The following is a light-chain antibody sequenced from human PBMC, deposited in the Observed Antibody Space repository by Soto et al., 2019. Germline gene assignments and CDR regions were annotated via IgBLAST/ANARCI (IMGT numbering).Light chain of an antibody. J-gene: IGKJ2*01. Sequence: EIVLTQSPGTLSLSPGERATLSCRASQSVISSYLGWYQQKPGQPPRLLIYGASNRATGIPDRFSGSGSGTDFTLIISRLEAEDFAVYYCQQYGSSPPTYTFGQGTKLEI. V-gene: IGKV3-20*01. CDR2: GAS. CDR1: QSVISSY. CDR3: QQYGSSPPTYT.